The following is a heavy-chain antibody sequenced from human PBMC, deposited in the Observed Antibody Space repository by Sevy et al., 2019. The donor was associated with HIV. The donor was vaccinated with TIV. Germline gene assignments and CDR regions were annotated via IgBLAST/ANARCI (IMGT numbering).Heavy chain of an antibody. V-gene: IGHV1-2*02. CDR3: AKDRWGIAAAGTGVFDY. CDR2: INPNSGGT. CDR1: GYTFTGYY. D-gene: IGHD6-13*01. J-gene: IGHJ4*02. Sequence: ASVKVSCKASGYTFTGYYMHWVRQAPGQGLEWMGWINPNSGGTDYAQKFQGRVTMTRDTSIGLAYMGLSRLRSDDTAVYFCAKDRWGIAAAGTGVFDYWGQGALVTVSS.